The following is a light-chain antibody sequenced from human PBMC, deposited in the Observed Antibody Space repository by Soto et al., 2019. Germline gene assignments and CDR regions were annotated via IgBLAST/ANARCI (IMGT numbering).Light chain of an antibody. CDR3: QQLNSYPLT. CDR2: KAS. Sequence: DIQMTQSPSTLSASVGDRVTITCRASQSISSWLAWYQQKPGKAPKLLMFKASTLESGVPSRFSGSGSGTEFTLTISSLQPEDFATYSCQQLNSYPLTFGGGTKVDI. CDR1: QSISSW. J-gene: IGKJ4*01. V-gene: IGKV1-5*03.